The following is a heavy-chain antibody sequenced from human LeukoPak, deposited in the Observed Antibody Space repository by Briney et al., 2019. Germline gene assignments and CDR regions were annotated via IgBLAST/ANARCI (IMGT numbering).Heavy chain of an antibody. D-gene: IGHD3-3*01. V-gene: IGHV3-11*04. CDR3: ARDNGVVHGVYYMDV. CDR2: ITNSGSTF. CDR1: GFTFSDYY. J-gene: IGHJ6*03. Sequence: GGSLRLSCAASGFTFSDYYMSWIRQAPGKGLEWVSYITNSGSTFYYTDSVRGRFTISRDNAKNSLYLQMNSLRAEDTAVYYCARDNGVVHGVYYMDVWGKGTTVTVS.